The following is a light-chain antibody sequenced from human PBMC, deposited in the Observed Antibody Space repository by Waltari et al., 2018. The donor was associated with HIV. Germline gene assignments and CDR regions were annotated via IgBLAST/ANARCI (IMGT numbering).Light chain of an antibody. J-gene: IGKJ2*01. Sequence: VMTQSPATISKSRGEEATLSCRASESLNSHLAWYQHKPGQAPRLLIYGASTRAAGVPARFSGSGSGTEFSLTISSLQPEDFAIYYCQQYNNWPPYTFGQGTRLEIK. CDR3: QQYNNWPPYT. CDR2: GAS. V-gene: IGKV3-15*01. CDR1: ESLNSH.